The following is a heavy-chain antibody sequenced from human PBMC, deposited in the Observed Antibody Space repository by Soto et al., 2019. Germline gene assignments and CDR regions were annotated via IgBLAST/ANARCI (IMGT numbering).Heavy chain of an antibody. CDR2: IWYDGSNK. CDR3: ARVQVPPYYYYSSGYPDAFDI. D-gene: IGHD3-22*01. CDR1: GFTFSSYG. V-gene: IGHV3-33*01. J-gene: IGHJ3*02. Sequence: QVQLVESGGGVVQPGRSLRLSCAASGFTFSSYGMHWVRQAPGKGLEWVAVIWYDGSNKYYADSVKGRFTISRDNSKNTLYLQMNSLRAEDTSVYYCARVQVPPYYYYSSGYPDAFDIWGQGTMVTVSS.